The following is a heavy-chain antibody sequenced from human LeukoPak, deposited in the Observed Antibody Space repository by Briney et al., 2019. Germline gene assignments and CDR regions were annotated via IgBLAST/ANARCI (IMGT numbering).Heavy chain of an antibody. CDR1: GFTFSNYA. CDR2: ISGSSGTT. CDR3: AKSWSCVQYNDWLCYFDY. J-gene: IGHJ4*02. Sequence: GGSLRLSCAASGFTFSNYAMSWVRQAPGKGQEWVSGISGSSGTTYYTDSVQGRFTISRDNSKDTLYLQMNSLRDDDTAIYYCAKSWSCVQYNDWLCYFDYWGQGTLVTVSS. V-gene: IGHV3-23*01. D-gene: IGHD3-9*01.